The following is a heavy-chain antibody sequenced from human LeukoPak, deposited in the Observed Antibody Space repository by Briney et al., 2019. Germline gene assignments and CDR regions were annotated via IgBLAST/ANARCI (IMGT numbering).Heavy chain of an antibody. CDR1: GFTFSSYA. V-gene: IGHV3-23*01. CDR2: ISGSGGST. Sequence: PGGSLRLSCAASGFTFSSYAMSWVRQAPGKGLEWVSSISGSGGSTYYADSVKGRFTISRDNSKNTLYVQMNNLRAEDAAVYYCAKATGTTKSPFHYWGQGTLVTVSS. CDR3: AKATGTTKSPFHY. J-gene: IGHJ4*02. D-gene: IGHD1-1*01.